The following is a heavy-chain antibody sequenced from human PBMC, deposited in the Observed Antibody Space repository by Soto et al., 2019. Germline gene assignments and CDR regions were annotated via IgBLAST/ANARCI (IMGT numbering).Heavy chain of an antibody. Sequence: PSQTLPLTCAISGDSVSSNSAAWNWIRQSPSRGLEWLGRTYYRSKWYNDYAVSVKSRITINPDTSKNQSSLQLNSVTPEDTAVYYCARAQYSSSSRYYYYMDVWGKGTTVTVSS. CDR2: TYYRSKWYN. CDR1: GDSVSSNSAA. V-gene: IGHV6-1*01. D-gene: IGHD6-6*01. J-gene: IGHJ6*03. CDR3: ARAQYSSSSRYYYYMDV.